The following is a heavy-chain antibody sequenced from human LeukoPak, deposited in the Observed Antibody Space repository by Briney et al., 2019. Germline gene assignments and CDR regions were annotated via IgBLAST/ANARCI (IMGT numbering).Heavy chain of an antibody. CDR2: SYDSGST. CDR1: GGSISSYY. Sequence: SETLSLTCTVSGGSISSYYWSWIRQPPGKGLEWIGYSYDSGSTNYNPSLKSRVTISLDTSKNQFSLKLSSVTAADTAVYYCARGSREMATIFDRWGQGTLVTVSS. V-gene: IGHV4-59*12. CDR3: ARGSREMATIFDR. D-gene: IGHD5-24*01. J-gene: IGHJ4*02.